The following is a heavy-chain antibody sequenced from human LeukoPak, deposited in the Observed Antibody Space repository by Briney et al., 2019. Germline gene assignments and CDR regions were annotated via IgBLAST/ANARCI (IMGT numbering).Heavy chain of an antibody. CDR1: GYTFTGYY. J-gene: IGHJ5*02. CDR3: VRGWSSGEGS. V-gene: IGHV1-2*02. Sequence: GASVKVSCKASGYTFTGYYMHWVRQAPGQGLEWMGWINPNSGGTNYAQKFQGRVTMTRDTSINTAYMELTWLTTDDTAVYYCVRGWSSGEGSWGQGTQVTVSS. CDR2: INPNSGGT. D-gene: IGHD3-22*01.